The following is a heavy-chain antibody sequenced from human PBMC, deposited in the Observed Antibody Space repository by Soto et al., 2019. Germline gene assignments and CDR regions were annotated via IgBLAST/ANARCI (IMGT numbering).Heavy chain of an antibody. D-gene: IGHD3-10*01. V-gene: IGHV3-7*05. J-gene: IGHJ6*02. CDR2: IKQDGSEK. Sequence: WGSLRLSCAASGFTFSSYWMSWVRQAPGKGLEWVANIKQDGSEKYYVDSVKGRFTISRDNAKNSLYLQMNSLRAEDTAVYYCARVVRGVTYYYYGMDVWGQGTTVTVSS. CDR3: ARVVRGVTYYYYGMDV. CDR1: GFTFSSYW.